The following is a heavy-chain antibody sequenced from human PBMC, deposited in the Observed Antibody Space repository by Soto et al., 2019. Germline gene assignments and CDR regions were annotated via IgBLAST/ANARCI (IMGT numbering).Heavy chain of an antibody. V-gene: IGHV3-30-3*01. Sequence: QVQLVESGGGVVQPGRSLRLSCAASGFIFSSYAMHWVRQAPGKGLEWVAVISYDGSNKYYADSVKGRFTISRDNSKNTLYLQMNSLRGEDTAVDYCARVGRLQAPDYWGQGTRVTVSS. J-gene: IGHJ4*02. CDR3: ARVGRLQAPDY. D-gene: IGHD6-25*01. CDR1: GFIFSSYA. CDR2: ISYDGSNK.